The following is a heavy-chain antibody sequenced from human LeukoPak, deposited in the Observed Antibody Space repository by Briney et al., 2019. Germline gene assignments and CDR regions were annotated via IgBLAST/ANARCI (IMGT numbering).Heavy chain of an antibody. Sequence: SETLSLTCTVSGGSISSGDYYWSWIRQPPGKGLEWIGYIYYSGSTYYNPSLKSRVTISVDTSKSHFYLTLTSVTAADTAVYFCARASFASGSYYFDLWGQGTLITVSS. J-gene: IGHJ4*02. D-gene: IGHD3-10*01. CDR3: ARASFASGSYYFDL. CDR2: IYYSGST. V-gene: IGHV4-30-4*01. CDR1: GGSISSGDYY.